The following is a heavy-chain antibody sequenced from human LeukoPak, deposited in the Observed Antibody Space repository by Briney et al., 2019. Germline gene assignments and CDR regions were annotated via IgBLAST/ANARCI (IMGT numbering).Heavy chain of an antibody. D-gene: IGHD2-2*01. CDR1: PGSIRSYY. Sequence: SETLSLTCTVSPGSIRSYYWSWIRQPPGKGLELIGYIFNSGNINYNPSLKSRITMSLDTSKSQFSLRLSSVTAADTAVYYCAKIVGLPATMAYFDYWGQGILITVSS. J-gene: IGHJ4*02. CDR2: IFNSGNI. CDR3: AKIVGLPATMAYFDY. V-gene: IGHV4-59*01.